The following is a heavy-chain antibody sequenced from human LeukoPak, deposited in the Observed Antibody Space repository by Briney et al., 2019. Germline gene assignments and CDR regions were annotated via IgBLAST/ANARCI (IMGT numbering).Heavy chain of an antibody. J-gene: IGHJ3*02. CDR3: ARAAPYYYDSSGYSAFDS. V-gene: IGHV3-48*02. CDR2: IGSTSSTI. Sequence: GGSLRLSCAASGFTFRSYSMHWVRQAPGKGREWVSYIGSTSSTIYYADSVKGRFTISRDNAKNSLYLQMNSLRDEDTAVYYCARAAPYYYDSSGYSAFDSWGQGTMVTVSA. D-gene: IGHD3-22*01. CDR1: GFTFRSYS.